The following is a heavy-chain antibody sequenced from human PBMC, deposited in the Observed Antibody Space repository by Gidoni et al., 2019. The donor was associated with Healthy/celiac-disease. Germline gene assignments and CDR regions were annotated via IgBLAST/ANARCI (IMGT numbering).Heavy chain of an antibody. CDR1: GGSISSSSYY. Sequence: QLQLQESGPGLVKPSETLSLTCTVSGGSISSSSYYWGWIRQPPGKGLEWIGSICYSGSTYYNPSLKSRVTISVDTSKNQFSLKLSSVTAADTAVYYCASMVRGVRMLDYWGQGTLVTVSS. CDR3: ASMVRGVRMLDY. CDR2: ICYSGST. J-gene: IGHJ4*02. D-gene: IGHD3-10*01. V-gene: IGHV4-39*01.